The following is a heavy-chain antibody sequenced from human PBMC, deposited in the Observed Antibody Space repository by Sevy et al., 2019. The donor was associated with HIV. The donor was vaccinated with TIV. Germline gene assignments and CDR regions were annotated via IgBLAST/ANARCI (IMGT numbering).Heavy chain of an antibody. Sequence: ASVKVSCKASGYTFISYAINWVLQAPGQGLEWMGWSSAYNGNTNYAQKLQGRVTMTTDTSSSTAYMELRSLRSDDTAVYYCARSYGSGNYYGYWGQRTLVTVSS. J-gene: IGHJ4*02. CDR3: ARSYGSGNYYGY. CDR2: SSAYNGNT. D-gene: IGHD3-10*01. CDR1: GYTFISYA. V-gene: IGHV1-18*01.